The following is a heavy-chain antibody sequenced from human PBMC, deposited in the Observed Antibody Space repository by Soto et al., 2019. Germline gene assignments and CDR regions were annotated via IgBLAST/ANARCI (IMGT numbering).Heavy chain of an antibody. CDR2: ISSSSSTI. CDR1: GFTFSSYS. J-gene: IGHJ3*02. D-gene: IGHD4-17*01. V-gene: IGHV3-48*01. CDR3: ARDLVSYGDHVPTDAFDI. Sequence: GGSLRLSCAASGFTFSSYSMNWVRQAPGKGLEWVSYISSSSSTIYYADSVKGRFTISRDNAKNSLYLQMNSLRAEDTAVYYCARDLVSYGDHVPTDAFDIWGQGTMVTVSS.